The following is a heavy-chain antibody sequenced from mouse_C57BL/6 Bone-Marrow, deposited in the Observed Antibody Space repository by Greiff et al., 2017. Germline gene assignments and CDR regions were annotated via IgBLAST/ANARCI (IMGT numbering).Heavy chain of an antibody. Sequence: QVQLQQPGAELVKPGASVKLSCKASGYTFTSYWMHWVKQRPGQGLEWIGMIHPNSGSTNYNEKFKSKATLTVDKSSSTAYMQLSSLTSEDSAVYYCARSARLTTVVATRDWFAYWGQGTLVTVSA. CDR3: ARSARLTTVVATRDWFAY. V-gene: IGHV1-64*01. D-gene: IGHD1-1*01. CDR2: IHPNSGST. CDR1: GYTFTSYW. J-gene: IGHJ3*01.